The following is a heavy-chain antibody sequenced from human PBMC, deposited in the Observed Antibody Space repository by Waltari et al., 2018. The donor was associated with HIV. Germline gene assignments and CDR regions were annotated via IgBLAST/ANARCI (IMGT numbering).Heavy chain of an antibody. CDR2: IYYSGST. Sequence: QLQLQESGPGLVKPSETLSLTCTVSGGSISRSSYYWGWIRPPPGKGLEWIGSIYYSGSTYYNPSLKSRVTISVDTSKNQFSLKLSSVTAADTAVYYCARQGGYDILTGYYTYFDYWGQGTLVTVSS. CDR1: GGSISRSSYY. D-gene: IGHD3-9*01. J-gene: IGHJ4*02. CDR3: ARQGGYDILTGYYTYFDY. V-gene: IGHV4-39*01.